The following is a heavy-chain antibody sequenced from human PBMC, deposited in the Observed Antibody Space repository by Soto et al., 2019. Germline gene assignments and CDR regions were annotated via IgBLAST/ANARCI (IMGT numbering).Heavy chain of an antibody. CDR1: GGTFSSYT. D-gene: IGHD6-19*01. Sequence: QVQLVQSGAEVKKPGSSVKVSCKASGGTFSSYTISWVRQAPGQGLEWMGRIIPILGIANYAQKFQGRVTITAEKSTSTAYMELSSLRSEDTAVYYCARDQSSVAGDYYYYGMDVWGQGTTVTVSS. V-gene: IGHV1-69*08. J-gene: IGHJ6*02. CDR2: IIPILGIA. CDR3: ARDQSSVAGDYYYYGMDV.